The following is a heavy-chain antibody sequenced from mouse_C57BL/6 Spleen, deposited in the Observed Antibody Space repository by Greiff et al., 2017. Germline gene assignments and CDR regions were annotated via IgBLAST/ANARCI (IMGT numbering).Heavy chain of an antibody. D-gene: IGHD2-4*01. V-gene: IGHV1-9*01. J-gene: IGHJ2*01. CDR3: ARSDDYGSHFDY. CDR1: GYTFTGYW. CDR2: ILPGSGST. Sequence: VQLQQSGAELMKPGASVKLSCKATGYTFTGYWIEWVKQRPGHGLEWIGEILPGSGSTNYNAKFKGKATFTADTSSNTAYMQLSSLTTEDSAIYYCARSDDYGSHFDYWGQGTTLTVSS.